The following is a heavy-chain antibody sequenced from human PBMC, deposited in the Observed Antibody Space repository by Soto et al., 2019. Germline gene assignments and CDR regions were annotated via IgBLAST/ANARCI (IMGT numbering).Heavy chain of an antibody. CDR1: GFTFSSYS. D-gene: IGHD3-3*01. V-gene: IGHV3-48*02. Sequence: VGSLRLSCAASGFTFSSYSMNWVRQAPGKGLEWVSYISSSSSTIYYADSVKGRFTISRDNAKNSLYLQMNSLRDEDTAVYYCARDLGRYDFWSGYYGPKDYWGQGTLVTVSS. CDR2: ISSSSSTI. CDR3: ARDLGRYDFWSGYYGPKDY. J-gene: IGHJ4*02.